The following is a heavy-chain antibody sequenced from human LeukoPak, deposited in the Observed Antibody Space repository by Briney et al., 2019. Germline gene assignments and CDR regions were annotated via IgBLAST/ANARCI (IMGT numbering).Heavy chain of an antibody. D-gene: IGHD2-21*02. J-gene: IGHJ5*02. CDR1: GYTLTELS. CDR3: ATDGPYCGGDCPP. V-gene: IGHV1-24*01. CDR2: FDPEDGET. Sequence: ASVKVSCKVSGYTLTELSMHWVRQAPGKGLEWMGSFDPEDGETIYAQKFQDRVTMTEDTSTDTAYMELSSLRSEDTAVYYCATDGPYCGGDCPPWGQGTLVTVSS.